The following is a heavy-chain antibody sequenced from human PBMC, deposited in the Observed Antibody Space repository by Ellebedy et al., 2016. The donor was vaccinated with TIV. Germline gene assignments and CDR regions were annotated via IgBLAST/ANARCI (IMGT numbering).Heavy chain of an antibody. J-gene: IGHJ4*02. CDR1: GFTVSSNY. CDR2: IYSGGST. D-gene: IGHD6-19*01. CDR3: ARRGPPYSSGWYQDDY. Sequence: GESLKISXAASGFTVSSNYMSWVRQAPGKGLEWVSVIYSGGSTYYADSVKGRFTISRDNSKNTLYLQMNSLRAEDTAVYYCARRGPPYSSGWYQDDYWGQGTLVTVSS. V-gene: IGHV3-53*01.